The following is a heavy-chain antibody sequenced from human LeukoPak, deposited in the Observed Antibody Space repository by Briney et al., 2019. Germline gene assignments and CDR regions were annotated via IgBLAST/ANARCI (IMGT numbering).Heavy chain of an antibody. D-gene: IGHD3-22*01. J-gene: IGHJ6*02. V-gene: IGHV1-18*01. Sequence: ASVNVFCKASRYTFTSYGISWVRQAPGQGLEWMGWISAYNGNTNYTQKLQGRATMTTDTSTNTAYMELRSLRSDDTAVYYCARWPPYYYDSSGYSAYYYYGMDVWGQGTTVTVSS. CDR3: ARWPPYYYDSSGYSAYYYYGMDV. CDR1: RYTFTSYG. CDR2: ISAYNGNT.